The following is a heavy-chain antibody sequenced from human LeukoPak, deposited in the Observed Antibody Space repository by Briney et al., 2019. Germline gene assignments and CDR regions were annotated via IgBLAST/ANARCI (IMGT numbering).Heavy chain of an antibody. CDR2: IYYSGST. D-gene: IGHD5-18*01. J-gene: IGHJ6*03. V-gene: IGHV4-59*01. CDR1: GGSISSYY. CDR3: ARTTEGGYTYDYFHYYMDV. Sequence: PSETLSLTCTVSGGSISSYYWSWIRQPPGKGLEWIGYIYYSGSTNYNPSLKSRVTISVDTSKNQFSLKLSSVTAADTAVYYCARTTEGGYTYDYFHYYMDVWGKGTTVTISS.